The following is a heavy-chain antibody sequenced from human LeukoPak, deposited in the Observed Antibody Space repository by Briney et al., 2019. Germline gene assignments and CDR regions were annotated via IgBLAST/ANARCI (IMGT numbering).Heavy chain of an antibody. CDR1: GGSISSCSYY. Sequence: PSQTLTLTCTASGGSISSCSYYWIWNPQPAGQGLEWIRRIYTSRSTYYNPSLKSRVTISVDTSKNQFSLKLSSVTAADTAVYYCAGDEPTVTTGLYYYYYYMDVWGKGTTVTVSS. CDR3: AGDEPTVTTGLYYYYYYMDV. CDR2: IYTSRST. J-gene: IGHJ6*03. D-gene: IGHD4-11*01. V-gene: IGHV4-61*02.